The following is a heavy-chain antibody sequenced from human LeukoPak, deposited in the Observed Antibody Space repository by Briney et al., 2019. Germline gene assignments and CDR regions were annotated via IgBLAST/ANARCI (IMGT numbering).Heavy chain of an antibody. J-gene: IGHJ6*02. CDR2: MNPNSGNT. D-gene: IGHD3-10*01. V-gene: IGHV1-8*01. CDR3: ARSGYYYGSGSYYLYGMDA. Sequence: GASVNVSCTSSGYTFTSYDINWVRQATGQGLEWMGWMNPNSGNTGYAQKFQSRVTMNRNTAISTAYTELSSLRSEDTAVYYCARSGYYYGSGSYYLYGMDAWGQGTTVTVSS. CDR1: GYTFTSYD.